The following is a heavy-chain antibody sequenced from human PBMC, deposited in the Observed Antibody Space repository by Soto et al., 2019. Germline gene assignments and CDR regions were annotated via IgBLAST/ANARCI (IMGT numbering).Heavy chain of an antibody. CDR1: GDSVSSNSAA. CDR2: TYYRSRWYN. D-gene: IGHD1-7*01. V-gene: IGHV6-1*01. J-gene: IGHJ6*03. Sequence: SQTLSLTCAISGDSVSSNSAAWNWIRQSPSRGLEWLGRTYYRSRWYNDYAVSVRSRITVSPDTSNNQFSPHLNSVTPEDTAVYFCAGTSSLQRYYMDFCAEGSSVTGS. CDR3: AGTSSLQRYYMDF.